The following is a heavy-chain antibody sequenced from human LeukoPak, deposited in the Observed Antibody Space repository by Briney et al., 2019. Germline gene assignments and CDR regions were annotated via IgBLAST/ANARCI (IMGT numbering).Heavy chain of an antibody. J-gene: IGHJ4*02. D-gene: IGHD2-15*01. CDR3: AREPNVVVAATSPGDY. CDR1: GFTVSSNY. CDR2: IYSGGST. Sequence: GGSLRLSCAASGFTVSSNYMSWVRQAPGKGLEWVSVIYSGGSTYYAGSVKGRFTISRDNSKNTLYLQMNSLRAEDTAVYYCAREPNVVVAATSPGDYWGQGTLVTVSS. V-gene: IGHV3-66*01.